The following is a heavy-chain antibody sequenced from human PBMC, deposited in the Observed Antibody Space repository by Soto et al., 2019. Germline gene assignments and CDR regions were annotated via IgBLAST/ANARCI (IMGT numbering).Heavy chain of an antibody. J-gene: IGHJ3*02. CDR1: GGSISSGGYY. CDR3: ATIRGLRVAAFEI. Sequence: SETLSLTCTVSGGSISSGGYYWSWIRQHPGKGLEWIGYIYYSGSTYYNPSLKSRVTISVDTSKNQFSLKLSSVTAADTAVYYCATIRGLRVAAFEIWGQGTMVTVSS. D-gene: IGHD5-12*01. CDR2: IYYSGST. V-gene: IGHV4-31*03.